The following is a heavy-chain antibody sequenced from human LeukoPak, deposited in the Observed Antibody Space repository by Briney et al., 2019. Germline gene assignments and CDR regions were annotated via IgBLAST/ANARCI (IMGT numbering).Heavy chain of an antibody. CDR3: ARDGINAFDI. Sequence: PGGSLRLSCAASGSTFSSYEMNWVRQAPGKGLEWVSYISNSGDTIYYADSVKGRFTISRDNAKNSLYLQINSLRAEDTAVYYCARDGINAFDIWGQGTMVTVSS. V-gene: IGHV3-48*03. J-gene: IGHJ3*02. D-gene: IGHD3-10*01. CDR2: ISNSGDTI. CDR1: GSTFSSYE.